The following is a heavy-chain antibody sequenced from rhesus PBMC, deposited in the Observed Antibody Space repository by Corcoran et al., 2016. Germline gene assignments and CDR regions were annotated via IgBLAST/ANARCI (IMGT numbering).Heavy chain of an antibody. J-gene: IGHJ4*01. CDR3: ARDHTYYYDSGYY. CDR2: ISGSGGST. D-gene: IGHD3-28*01. V-gene: IGHV4-173*01. Sequence: QLQLQESGPGLVKPSETLSLTCAVSGGSISSNYWSWIRQPPGKGLEWLGRISGSGGSTDYNPSRKSRVTISTDTSKNQFSLKLSSVTAADTAVYYCARDHTYYYDSGYYWGQGVLVTVSS. CDR1: GGSISSNY.